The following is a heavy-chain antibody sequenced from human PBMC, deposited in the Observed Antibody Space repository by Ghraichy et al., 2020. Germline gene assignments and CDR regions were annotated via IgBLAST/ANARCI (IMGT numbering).Heavy chain of an antibody. Sequence: SETLSLTCTVSGGSISSSSYYWGWIRQPPGKGLEWIGSIYYSGRTYYNPSLKSRVTISVDTSKNQFSLKLSSVTAADTAVYYCASPYYYDSSNYWGQGTLVTVSS. J-gene: IGHJ4*02. CDR1: GGSISSSSYY. D-gene: IGHD3-22*01. V-gene: IGHV4-39*01. CDR3: ASPYYYDSSNY. CDR2: IYYSGRT.